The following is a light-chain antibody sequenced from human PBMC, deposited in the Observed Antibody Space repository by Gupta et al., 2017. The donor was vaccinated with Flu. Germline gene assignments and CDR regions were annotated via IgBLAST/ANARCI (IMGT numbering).Light chain of an antibody. CDR1: ESVIGRY. J-gene: IGKJ2*01. V-gene: IGKV3-20*01. CDR3: QHYGSSPT. Sequence: EIVLTQSPGTLSLSPGERATLSCRASESVIGRYFAWFQQKPGQAPRLLIYGASSRASGITDRFSGRGYGKDFTLTSSRRENEAFAVYYVQHYGSSPTFGQGTKVEIK. CDR2: GAS.